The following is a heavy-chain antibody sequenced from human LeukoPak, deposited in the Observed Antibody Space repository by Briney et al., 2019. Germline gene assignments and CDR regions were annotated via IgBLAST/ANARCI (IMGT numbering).Heavy chain of an antibody. CDR1: GGSISSYY. Sequence: PSETLSLTCTVSGGSISSYYWSWIRQPPGKGLEWIGYIYYSGSTNYNPSLKSRVTISVDTSKNQFSLKLSPVTAADTAVYYCARGQEYSSSWYTRRSRYFDYWGQGTLVTVSS. V-gene: IGHV4-59*12. CDR2: IYYSGST. D-gene: IGHD6-13*01. CDR3: ARGQEYSSSWYTRRSRYFDY. J-gene: IGHJ4*02.